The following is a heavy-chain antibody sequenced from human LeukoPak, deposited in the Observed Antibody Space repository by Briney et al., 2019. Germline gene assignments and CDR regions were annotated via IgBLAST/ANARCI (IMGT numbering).Heavy chain of an antibody. CDR3: ANEIRPNDY. D-gene: IGHD4-17*01. CDR2: ISISGSKT. Sequence: GGSLRLSCAASGFTFSSYAMSWVRQAPGKGLEWVSAISISGSKTYYADSVKGRFTISRDNSKNTLYLQMNSLRAEDTAVYYCANEIRPNDYWGQGTQVTVSS. CDR1: GFTFSSYA. V-gene: IGHV3-23*01. J-gene: IGHJ4*02.